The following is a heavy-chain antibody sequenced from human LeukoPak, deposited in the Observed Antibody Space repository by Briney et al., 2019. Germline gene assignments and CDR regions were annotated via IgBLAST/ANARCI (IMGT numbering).Heavy chain of an antibody. CDR3: ASGLGYCSSTSCYGYNSGAFDI. Sequence: GGSLRLSCAASGFTVSSNYMSWVRQAPGKGLEWVSVIYSGGSTYYADSAKGRFTISRDNSKNTLYLQMNSLRAEDTAVYYCASGLGYCSSTSCYGYNSGAFDIWGQGTMVTVSS. CDR1: GFTVSSNY. D-gene: IGHD2-2*01. CDR2: IYSGGST. J-gene: IGHJ3*02. V-gene: IGHV3-53*01.